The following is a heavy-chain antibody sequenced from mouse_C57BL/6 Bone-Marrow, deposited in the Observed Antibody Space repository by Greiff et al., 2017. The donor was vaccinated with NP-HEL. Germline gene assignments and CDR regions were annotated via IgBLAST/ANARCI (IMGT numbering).Heavy chain of an antibody. CDR2: ISDGGSYT. CDR3: ARNHGYWYFDV. Sequence: EVQVVESGGGLVKPGGSLKLSCAASGFTFSSYAMSWVRQTPEKRLEWVATISDGGSYTYYPDNVKGRFTISRDNAKNNLYLQMSHLKSEDTAMYYCARNHGYWYFDVWGTGTTVTVSS. V-gene: IGHV5-4*01. D-gene: IGHD1-1*02. CDR1: GFTFSSYA. J-gene: IGHJ1*03.